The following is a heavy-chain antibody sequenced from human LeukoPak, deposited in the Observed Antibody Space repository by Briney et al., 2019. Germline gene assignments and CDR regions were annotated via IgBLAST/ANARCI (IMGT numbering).Heavy chain of an antibody. V-gene: IGHV4-34*01. CDR2: INHSGST. Sequence: PSETLSLTCAVYGGSFSGYYWSWIRQPPGKGLEWIGEINHSGSTNYNPSLKSRVTISVDTSKNQFSLKLSSVTAADTAVYYCARSGYYFDYWGQGTLVTVSS. CDR3: ARSGYYFDY. D-gene: IGHD5-12*01. J-gene: IGHJ4*02. CDR1: GGSFSGYY.